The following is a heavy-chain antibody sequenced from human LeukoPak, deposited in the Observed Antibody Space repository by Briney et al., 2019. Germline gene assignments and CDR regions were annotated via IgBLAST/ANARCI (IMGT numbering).Heavy chain of an antibody. CDR1: GYTFTSYY. CDR3: ARGLSYYYDSSGYYSSDY. V-gene: IGHV1-8*02. CDR2: MNPNSGNT. D-gene: IGHD3-22*01. J-gene: IGHJ4*02. Sequence: ASVKVSCKASGYTFTSYYMHWVRQAPGQGLEWMGWMNPNSGNTGYAQKFQGRVTMTRNTSISTAYMELSSLRSEDTAVYYCARGLSYYYDSSGYYSSDYWGQGTLVTVSS.